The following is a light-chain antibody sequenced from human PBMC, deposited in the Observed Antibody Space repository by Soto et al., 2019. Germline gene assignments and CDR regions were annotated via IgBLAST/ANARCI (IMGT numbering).Light chain of an antibody. CDR1: QSVSSY. Sequence: EIVMTQSPATLSVSPGERATLSCRASQSVSSYLAWYQQKPGQAPRLLIYGASTRATVIPARFSGSWSGTEFTLTISSLQSEDFAVYYCQQYNNWPYSFGQGTKLEIK. V-gene: IGKV3-15*01. CDR2: GAS. CDR3: QQYNNWPYS. J-gene: IGKJ2*03.